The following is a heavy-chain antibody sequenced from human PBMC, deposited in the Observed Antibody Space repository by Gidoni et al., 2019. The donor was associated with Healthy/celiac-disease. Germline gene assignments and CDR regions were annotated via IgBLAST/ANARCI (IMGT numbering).Heavy chain of an antibody. J-gene: IGHJ4*02. D-gene: IGHD3-3*01. CDR3: ARGLIFGVVTNFDY. CDR2: INAGNGNT. V-gene: IGHV1-3*01. Sequence: QVQLVQSGAEVTKPGASVKVSCKASGYTFTSYAMHWVRQAPGQRLEWMGWINAGNGNTKYSQKFQGRVTITRDTSASTAYMELSSLRSEDTAVYYCARGLIFGVVTNFDYWGQGTLVTVSS. CDR1: GYTFTSYA.